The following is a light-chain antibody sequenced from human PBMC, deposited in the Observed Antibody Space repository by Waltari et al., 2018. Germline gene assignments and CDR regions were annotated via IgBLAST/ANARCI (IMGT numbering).Light chain of an antibody. CDR2: DVS. Sequence: QSALTQPPSASGSPGQSVTISCTGSISDVGAYDYVSWYQQHPGKAPRLLIYDVSKRPSVVPYRFSGSKSGNAASLTVYGLQADDEADYYCSSYSDIKQRVFGTGTKVTVL. V-gene: IGLV2-8*01. J-gene: IGLJ1*01. CDR3: SSYSDIKQRV. CDR1: ISDVGAYDY.